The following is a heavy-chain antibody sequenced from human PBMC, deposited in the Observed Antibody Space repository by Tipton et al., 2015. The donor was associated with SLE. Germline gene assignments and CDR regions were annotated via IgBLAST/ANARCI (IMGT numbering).Heavy chain of an antibody. D-gene: IGHD3-22*01. CDR1: GFTFSSYS. CDR3: ARDDSSGYYLYYFDY. V-gene: IGHV3-7*01. Sequence: SLRLSCAASGFTFSSYSMNWVRQAPGKGLEWVANIKQDGSEKYYVDSVKGRFTISRDNAKNSLYLQMNSLRAEDTAVYYCARDDSSGYYLYYFDYWGQGTLVTVSS. J-gene: IGHJ4*02. CDR2: IKQDGSEK.